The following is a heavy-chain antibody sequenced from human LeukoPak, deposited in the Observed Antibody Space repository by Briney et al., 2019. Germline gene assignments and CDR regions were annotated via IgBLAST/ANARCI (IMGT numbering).Heavy chain of an antibody. Sequence: GGSLSLSCAAPGFTFSSYSMNWVRQAPGKGLEWVSSISSSSSYIYYADSVKGRFTISRDNAKNSLYLQMNSLRAEDTAVYYCARTYYDILTGYYYYFDYWGQGTLVTVSS. CDR1: GFTFSSYS. CDR3: ARTYYDILTGYYYYFDY. V-gene: IGHV3-21*01. D-gene: IGHD3-9*01. J-gene: IGHJ4*02. CDR2: ISSSSSYI.